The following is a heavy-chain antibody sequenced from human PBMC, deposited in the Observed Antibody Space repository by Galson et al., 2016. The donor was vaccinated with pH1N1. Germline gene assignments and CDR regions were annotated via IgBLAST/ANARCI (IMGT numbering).Heavy chain of an antibody. V-gene: IGHV3-21*01. D-gene: IGHD2/OR15-2a*01. Sequence: LRLSCAASGFTFSHYSMNWVRQAPGKGLEWVSTLSSISHYIYYADSVKGRFTVSRDNAKNSFFLQMDSLRAEETAVYYCSRDQSRGNPEAFDYWGQGTLVTVSS. J-gene: IGHJ4*02. CDR1: GFTFSHYS. CDR3: SRDQSRGNPEAFDY. CDR2: LSSISHYI.